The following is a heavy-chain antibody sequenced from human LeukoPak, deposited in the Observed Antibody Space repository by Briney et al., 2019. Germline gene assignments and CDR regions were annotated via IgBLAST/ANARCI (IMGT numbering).Heavy chain of an antibody. J-gene: IGHJ5*02. Sequence: HPGGSLRLSCAASGLTFSSYWMSWVRQAPGKGLEWVANIKQDGSEKYYVDSVKGRFTISRDNAKNSLYLQMNSLRAEDTAVYYCARAGGLYCSGGSCYVPIDPWGQGTLVTVSS. CDR3: ARAGGLYCSGGSCYVPIDP. CDR1: GLTFSSYW. V-gene: IGHV3-7*01. CDR2: IKQDGSEK. D-gene: IGHD2-15*01.